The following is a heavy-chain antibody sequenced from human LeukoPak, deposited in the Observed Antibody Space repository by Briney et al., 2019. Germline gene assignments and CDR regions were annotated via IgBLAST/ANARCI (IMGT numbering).Heavy chain of an antibody. CDR3: TTSLSSGYYIDY. Sequence: GGSLRLSCAASGFTFSNAWMSWVRQAPGKGLEWVGRIKSKTDGGTTDYAAPVKGRFTISRDDSKNTLYLQMNSLKTEDIAVYYCTTSLSSGYYIDYWGQGTLVTVSS. J-gene: IGHJ4*02. D-gene: IGHD3-22*01. CDR2: IKSKTDGGTT. V-gene: IGHV3-15*01. CDR1: GFTFSNAW.